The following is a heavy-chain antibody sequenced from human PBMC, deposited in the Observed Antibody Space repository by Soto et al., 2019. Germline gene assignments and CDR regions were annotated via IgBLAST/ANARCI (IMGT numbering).Heavy chain of an antibody. CDR1: GGSITNYY. V-gene: IGHV4-59*01. Sequence: SETLSLTCTVSGGSITNYYWSWIRQPPGKGLEWIGYIYYSGSTNYNPSLKSRVTISVDTSKYQFSLKLSSVTAADTAVYYCARDRGGLVYWGQGILVTVSS. CDR3: ARDRGGLVY. J-gene: IGHJ4*02. D-gene: IGHD6-25*01. CDR2: IYYSGST.